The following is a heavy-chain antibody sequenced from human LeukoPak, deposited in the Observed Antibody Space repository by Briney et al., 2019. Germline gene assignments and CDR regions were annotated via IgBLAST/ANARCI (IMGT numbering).Heavy chain of an antibody. CDR3: AKDRYQNYYDSSGYYSGH. CDR1: GCTFSSYA. CDR2: ISGSGGST. Sequence: GGSLRLSCAASGCTFSSYAMSWVRQAPGKGLEWVSAISGSGGSTYYADSVKGRFTISRDNSKNTLYLQMNSLRAEDTAVYYCAKDRYQNYYDSSGYYSGHWGQGTLVTVSS. D-gene: IGHD3-22*01. J-gene: IGHJ4*02. V-gene: IGHV3-23*01.